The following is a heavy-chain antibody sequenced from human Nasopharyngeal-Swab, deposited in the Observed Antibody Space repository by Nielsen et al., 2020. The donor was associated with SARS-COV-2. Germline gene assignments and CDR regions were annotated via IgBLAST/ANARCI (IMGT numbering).Heavy chain of an antibody. CDR2: ISASGGNT. CDR3: ASDPYYDTSDDAFDI. J-gene: IGHJ3*02. V-gene: IGHV3-21*01. Sequence: VRQAPGKGLEWFSTISASGGNTYYANSVKGRFTISRDNAKNSLYLQMNSLRAEDTAVYYCASDPYYDTSDDAFDIWGQGTMVTVSS. D-gene: IGHD3-22*01.